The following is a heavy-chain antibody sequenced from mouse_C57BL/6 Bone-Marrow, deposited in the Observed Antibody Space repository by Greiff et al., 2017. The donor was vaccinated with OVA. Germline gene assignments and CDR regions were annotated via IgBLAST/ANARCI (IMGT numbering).Heavy chain of an antibody. CDR3: ARRSYYGNWYFDV. J-gene: IGHJ1*03. CDR2: INPSTGGT. D-gene: IGHD2-1*01. Sequence: EVKVEESGPELVKPGASVKISCKASGYSFTGYYMNWVKQSPEKSLEWIGEINPSTGGTTYNQKFKAKATLTVDKSSSTAYMQLKSLTSEDSAVYYCARRSYYGNWYFDVWGTGTTVTVSS. CDR1: GYSFTGYY. V-gene: IGHV1-42*01.